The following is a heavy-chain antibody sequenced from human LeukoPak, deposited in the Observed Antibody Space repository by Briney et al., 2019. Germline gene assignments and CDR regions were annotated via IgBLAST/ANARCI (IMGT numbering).Heavy chain of an antibody. J-gene: IGHJ4*02. CDR1: GGSISSYY. Sequence: SETLSLTCTVSGGSISSYYWSWIRQPPGKGLEWIGYIYYSGSTNYNPSLKSRVTISVDTSKNQFSLKLSSVPAADTAVYYCARETAVAGFYYWGQGTLVTVSS. D-gene: IGHD6-19*01. V-gene: IGHV4-59*01. CDR2: IYYSGST. CDR3: ARETAVAGFYY.